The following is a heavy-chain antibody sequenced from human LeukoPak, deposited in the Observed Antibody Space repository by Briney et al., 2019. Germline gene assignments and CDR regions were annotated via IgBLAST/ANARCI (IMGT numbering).Heavy chain of an antibody. CDR3: ARGYSPFGRNKGYYFDY. D-gene: IGHD2-15*01. V-gene: IGHV3-33*01. J-gene: IGHJ4*02. CDR1: GFTFSSYG. Sequence: PGGSLRLSCAASGFTFSSYGMHWVRQAPGKGLEWVAIIWYDGSNKYYADSVKGRFTISRDNSKNTLYLQMNSLRAEDTAVYYCARGYSPFGRNKGYYFDYWGQGALVTVSS. CDR2: IWYDGSNK.